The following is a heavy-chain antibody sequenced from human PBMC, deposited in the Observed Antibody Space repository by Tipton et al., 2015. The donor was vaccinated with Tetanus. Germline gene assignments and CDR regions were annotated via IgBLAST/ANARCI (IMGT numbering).Heavy chain of an antibody. J-gene: IGHJ4*02. Sequence: GSLRLSCAASGFTLDDYTMHWVRQAPGKGLEWVSLISWDGGSTYYADSVKGRFTISRDNSKNSLYLQMNSLRTEDTALYYCATMAEFGLEWMPFGYWGQGTLVTVSS. CDR2: ISWDGGST. V-gene: IGHV3-43*01. CDR1: GFTLDDYT. D-gene: IGHD3-3*01. CDR3: ATMAEFGLEWMPFGY.